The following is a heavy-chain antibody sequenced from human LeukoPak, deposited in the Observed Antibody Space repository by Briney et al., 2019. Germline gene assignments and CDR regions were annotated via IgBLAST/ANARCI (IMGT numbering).Heavy chain of an antibody. CDR3: ARVLRYSGYDSWFDP. V-gene: IGHV3-7*01. J-gene: IGHJ5*02. CDR2: IKQDGSEK. Sequence: GGSLRLSCAASGFTFSSYWMSWVRQAPGKGLEWVANIKQDGSEKYYVDSVKGRFAISRDNAKNSLYLQMNSLRAEDTAVYYCARVLRYSGYDSWFDPWGQGTLVTVSS. D-gene: IGHD5-12*01. CDR1: GFTFSSYW.